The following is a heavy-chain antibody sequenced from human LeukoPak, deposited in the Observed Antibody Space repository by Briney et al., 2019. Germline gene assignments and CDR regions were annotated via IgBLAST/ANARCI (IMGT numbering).Heavy chain of an antibody. CDR3: ARVPGSGWYIQQDAFDI. D-gene: IGHD6-19*01. J-gene: IGHJ3*02. V-gene: IGHV3-21*01. CDR2: ISSSSSYI. CDR1: GFTFSSYS. Sequence: GGSLRLSCAASGFTFSSYSMNWVRQAPGKGLEWVASISSSSSYIYYADSVKGRFTIPRHNAKNPLYLQMNSLRAEDTAVYHCARVPGSGWYIQQDAFDIWGQGTMVTVSS.